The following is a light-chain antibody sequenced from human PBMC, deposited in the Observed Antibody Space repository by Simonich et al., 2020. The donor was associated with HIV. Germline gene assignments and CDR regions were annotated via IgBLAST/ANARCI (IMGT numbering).Light chain of an antibody. Sequence: DIVMTQSPDSLAVSLGERATINCKSSQSVLYSSNNNNYLAWYQQKPGQPPKLLIYWATTRESGVPDRFSGSGSGTDLTLTISSLQAEDVAVYYCQQYYSDTYTFGQGTKLEIK. V-gene: IGKV4-1*01. CDR2: WAT. CDR3: QQYYSDTYT. CDR1: QSVLYSSNNNNY. J-gene: IGKJ2*01.